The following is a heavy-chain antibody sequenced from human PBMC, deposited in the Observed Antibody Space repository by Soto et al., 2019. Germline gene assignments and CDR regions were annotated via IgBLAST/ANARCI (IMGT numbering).Heavy chain of an antibody. J-gene: IGHJ5*02. CDR3: ARGQCVSGWFGP. D-gene: IGHD6-19*01. Sequence: SETLSLTCTVTGGTISGYYWTWIRQLAGGGLEWIGRIYSSGSTNYNPSLKRRLTISLDTSMNHFSLGLSSVSAADTAVYYCARGQCVSGWFGPWGQGTLGTV. V-gene: IGHV4-4*07. CDR1: GGTISGYY. CDR2: IYSSGST.